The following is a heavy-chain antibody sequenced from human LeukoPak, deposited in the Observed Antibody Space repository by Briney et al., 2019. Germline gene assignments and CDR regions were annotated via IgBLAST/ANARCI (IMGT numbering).Heavy chain of an antibody. CDR1: GYSFTSYW. CDR2: IYPGDSDT. D-gene: IGHD3-10*01. J-gene: IGHJ6*02. CDR3: ARAPSMVREHYYYYYGMDV. Sequence: GESLKISCKGSGYSFTSYWIGWVRQMPGKGLEWMGIIYPGDSDTRYSPSFQGQVTISADKSISTAYLQWSSLKASDTAMYYCARAPSMVREHYYYYYGMDVWGQGTTVTVSS. V-gene: IGHV5-51*01.